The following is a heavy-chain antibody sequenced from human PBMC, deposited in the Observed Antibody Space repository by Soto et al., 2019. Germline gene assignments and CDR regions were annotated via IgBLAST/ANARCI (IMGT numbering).Heavy chain of an antibody. Sequence: SETLSLTCTVSGGSISSSSYYWGWIRQPPGKGLEWIGSIYYSGSTYYNPSLKSRVTISVDTSKNQFSLKLSSVTAADTAVYYCARLSAAPQYYYYRIDVWRQGPTVTVSS. J-gene: IGHJ6*02. CDR2: IYYSGST. D-gene: IGHD6-6*01. V-gene: IGHV4-39*01. CDR1: GGSISSSSYY. CDR3: ARLSAAPQYYYYRIDV.